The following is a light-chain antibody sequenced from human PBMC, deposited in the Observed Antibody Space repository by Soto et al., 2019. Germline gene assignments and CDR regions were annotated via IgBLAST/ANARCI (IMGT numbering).Light chain of an antibody. Sequence: IQLTQSPSSLSASVGDRVTLSCRASEGISTYLAWYQQKPGQAPKLLIYAASTLQNGVPSRFSGSGSGTDFTLTINSLQPEDFATYYCHHLNPYSITFGQGTRLEI. CDR2: AAS. V-gene: IGKV1-9*01. CDR1: EGISTY. CDR3: HHLNPYSIT. J-gene: IGKJ5*01.